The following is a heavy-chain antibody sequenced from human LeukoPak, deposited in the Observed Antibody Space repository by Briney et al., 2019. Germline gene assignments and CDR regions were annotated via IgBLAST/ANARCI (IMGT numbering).Heavy chain of an antibody. CDR2: IYYSGST. D-gene: IGHD6-13*01. V-gene: IGHV4-59*08. Sequence: SETPSLTCTVSGGSISSYYWSWIRQPPGKGLEWIGYIYYSGSTNYNPSLKSRVTISVDTSKNQFSLKLSSVTAADTAVYYCARHYSSSWDFDYWGQGTLVTVSS. CDR1: GGSISSYY. J-gene: IGHJ4*02. CDR3: ARHYSSSWDFDY.